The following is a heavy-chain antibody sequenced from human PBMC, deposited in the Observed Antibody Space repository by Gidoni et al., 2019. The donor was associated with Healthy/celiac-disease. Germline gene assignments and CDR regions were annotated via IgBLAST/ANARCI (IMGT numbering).Heavy chain of an antibody. Sequence: QVQLVESGGGVVQPGRSLRLSCAASGFPFSSYGIHWVRQAPGKGLEWVAVISYDGSNKYYADSVKGRFTISRDNSKNTLYLQMNSLRAEDTAVYYCARWTYDNSAYYLPFDYWGQGTLVTVSS. CDR2: ISYDGSNK. CDR3: ARWTYDNSAYYLPFDY. J-gene: IGHJ4*02. CDR1: GFPFSSYG. D-gene: IGHD3-22*01. V-gene: IGHV3-30*19.